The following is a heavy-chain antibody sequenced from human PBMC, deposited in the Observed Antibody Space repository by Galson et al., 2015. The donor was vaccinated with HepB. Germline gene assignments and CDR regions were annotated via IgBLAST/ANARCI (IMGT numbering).Heavy chain of an antibody. CDR3: TSSSFYYDSVGSYYFDY. CDR1: GFTFRHAW. D-gene: IGHD3-22*01. V-gene: IGHV3-15*07. CDR2: IKSKTDGGTT. Sequence: LRLSCAASGFTFRHAWMHWVRQAPGKGLEWVGRIKSKTDGGTTDYAAPVKGRFTISRDDSKDTLYLQMNSLRTEDTAVYYCTSSSFYYDSVGSYYFDYWGQGTLVTVSS. J-gene: IGHJ4*02.